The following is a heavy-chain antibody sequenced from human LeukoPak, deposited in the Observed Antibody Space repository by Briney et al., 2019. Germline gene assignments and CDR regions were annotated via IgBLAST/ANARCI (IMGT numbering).Heavy chain of an antibody. V-gene: IGHV3-7*03. J-gene: IGHJ4*02. Sequence: GGSLRLSCAASEFTINKYWMSWVRQAPGKGLEWVANIRQDGSEKNYVDSVKGRFTFSRDNAKNSLYLQMNSLRAEDTAVYYCAKMPDFDYWGQGTLVTVSS. CDR2: IRQDGSEK. CDR3: AKMPDFDY. D-gene: IGHD2-2*01. CDR1: EFTINKYW.